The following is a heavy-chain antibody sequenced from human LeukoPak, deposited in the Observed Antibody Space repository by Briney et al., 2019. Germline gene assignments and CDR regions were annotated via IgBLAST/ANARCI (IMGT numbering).Heavy chain of an antibody. J-gene: IGHJ4*02. Sequence: GGSPRLACSAYGFTLSSFWMGWVRQAPGKGLEWVASIRWDDERHHVDSVTGRFSASRDNAKNSLYLQMNSLRAEDTAVYFCSRITTNGYFEYWGQGALVTVSS. CDR1: GFTLSSFW. V-gene: IGHV3-7*01. CDR3: SRITTNGYFEY. D-gene: IGHD1-1*01. CDR2: IRWDDER.